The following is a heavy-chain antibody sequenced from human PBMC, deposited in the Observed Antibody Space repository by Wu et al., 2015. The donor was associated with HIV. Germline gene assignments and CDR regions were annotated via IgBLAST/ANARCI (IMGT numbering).Heavy chain of an antibody. CDR2: INPKSGDT. CDR3: ASPFGSGP. J-gene: IGHJ5*02. V-gene: IGHV1-2*02. D-gene: IGHD3-10*01. Sequence: QVQLVQSGAEVKKPGASVKVSCKASGYTFTDYYLHWVRQAPGQGLEWMGWINPKSGDTNYAQKLQGRVTMTRDTSISTAYMELSRLRSDDTAVYYCASPFGSGPWGQGTLVTVSS. CDR1: GYTFTDYY.